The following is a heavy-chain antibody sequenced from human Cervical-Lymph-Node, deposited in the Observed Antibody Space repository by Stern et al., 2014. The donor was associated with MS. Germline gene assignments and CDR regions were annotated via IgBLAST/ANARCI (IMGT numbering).Heavy chain of an antibody. J-gene: IGHJ6*02. CDR1: GGSISTYY. D-gene: IGHD2-2*01. V-gene: IGHV4-59*01. CDR2: VYYTGST. CDR3: ARVKGYCSSLNCKPSYYYYGMDV. Sequence: QVQLQESGPGLVKPSETLSLTCTVSGGSISTYYWSWIRQTPGKGLEWIGYVYYTGSTNYNLSLKSRVTISLDTAKNQFSLKLSSVTAADTAIYYCARVKGYCSSLNCKPSYYYYGMDVWGQGTTVTVSS.